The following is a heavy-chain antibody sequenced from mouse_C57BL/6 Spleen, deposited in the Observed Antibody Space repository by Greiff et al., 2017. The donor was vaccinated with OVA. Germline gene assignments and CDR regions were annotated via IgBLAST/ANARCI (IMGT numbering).Heavy chain of an antibody. J-gene: IGHJ3*01. CDR3: TGNFAWFAY. Sequence: QVQLQQSGAELVRPGASVTLSCKASGYTFTDYEMHWVKQTPVHGLEWIGAIDTETGGTAYNQKFKGKAILTADKSSSTAYMELRSLTSDDSAVYYCTGNFAWFAYWGQGTLVTVSA. CDR1: GYTFTDYE. D-gene: IGHD2-1*01. V-gene: IGHV1-15*01. CDR2: IDTETGGT.